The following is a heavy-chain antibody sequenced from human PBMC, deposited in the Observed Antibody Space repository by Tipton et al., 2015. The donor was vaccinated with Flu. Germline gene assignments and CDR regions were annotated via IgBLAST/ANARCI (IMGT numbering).Heavy chain of an antibody. V-gene: IGHV4-39*07. CDR1: GGSISSSSYY. Sequence: TLSLTCTVSGGSISSSSYYWGWIRQPPGKGLECIGSIYYSGSTYYNPSLKSRVTISVDTSKNQFSLKLSSVTAADTAVYYCARALYSGSYYYDWGQGTLVTVSS. CDR2: IYYSGST. D-gene: IGHD1-26*01. CDR3: ARALYSGSYYYD. J-gene: IGHJ4*02.